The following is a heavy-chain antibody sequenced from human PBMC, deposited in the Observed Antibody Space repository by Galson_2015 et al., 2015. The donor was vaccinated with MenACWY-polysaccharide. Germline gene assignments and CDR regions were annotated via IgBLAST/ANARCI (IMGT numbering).Heavy chain of an antibody. CDR3: ARALTASGSLAFEI. Sequence: TLSLTCTVSGGSIGSGGYYWSWIRQHPGKGLEWIGYIYYSGSTYYNPSLKSRVTISVDTSKNQFSLKLSSVTAADTAVYYCARALTASGSLAFEIWGQGTMVTVSS. V-gene: IGHV4-31*03. J-gene: IGHJ3*02. CDR1: GGSIGSGGYY. CDR2: IYYSGST. D-gene: IGHD1-26*01.